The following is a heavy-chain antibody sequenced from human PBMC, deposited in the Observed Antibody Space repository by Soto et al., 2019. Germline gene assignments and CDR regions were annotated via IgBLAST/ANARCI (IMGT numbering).Heavy chain of an antibody. J-gene: IGHJ5*02. Sequence: GGSLRLSCAASGFTFSSYAMSWVRQAPGKGLEWVSAISGSGGSTYYADSVKGRFTISRDNSKNTLYLQMNSLRAEDTAVYYCAKDNGYYYGSGSPGASHNWFDPWGQGTLVTVSS. V-gene: IGHV3-23*01. D-gene: IGHD3-10*01. CDR2: ISGSGGST. CDR1: GFTFSSYA. CDR3: AKDNGYYYGSGSPGASHNWFDP.